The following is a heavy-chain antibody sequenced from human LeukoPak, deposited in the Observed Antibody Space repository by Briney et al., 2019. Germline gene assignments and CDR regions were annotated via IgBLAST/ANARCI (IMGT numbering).Heavy chain of an antibody. J-gene: IGHJ6*03. CDR2: ISAYNANT. CDR3: ARTQDVTYFYYYMDV. Sequence: GASVKVSCKASGYTFTNYGISWVRQAPGQGLEWMGWISAYNANTNYAQKLQGRVTMTTDTSTSTAYMELRSLRSDDTAVYYCARTQDVTYFYYYMDVWGKGTTVTVSS. V-gene: IGHV1-18*01. D-gene: IGHD2-21*02. CDR1: GYTFTNYG.